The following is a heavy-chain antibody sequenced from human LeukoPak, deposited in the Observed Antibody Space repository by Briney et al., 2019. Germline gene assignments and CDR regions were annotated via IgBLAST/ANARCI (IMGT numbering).Heavy chain of an antibody. Sequence: GGSLRLSCAASGFTFSSYSMNWVRQAPGKGLEWVSYISSSSSTIYYADSVKGRFTISRDNAKNSLYLQMNSLRAEDTAVYYCARVMTTVTLTPPYYFDYWGQGTLVTVSS. J-gene: IGHJ4*02. CDR2: ISSSSSTI. D-gene: IGHD4-17*01. V-gene: IGHV3-48*04. CDR1: GFTFSSYS. CDR3: ARVMTTVTLTPPYYFDY.